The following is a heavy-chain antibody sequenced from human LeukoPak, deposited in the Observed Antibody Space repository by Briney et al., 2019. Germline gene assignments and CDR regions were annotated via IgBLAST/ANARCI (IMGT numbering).Heavy chain of an antibody. Sequence: SETLSLTCTVSGGSISSYYWSWIRQPPGKGLEWIGYIYTSGSTNYNPSLKSRVTISVDTSKNQFSLKLSSVTAADTAVYYCARRKNQLDYYYYYYMDVWGKGTTVTVSS. V-gene: IGHV4-4*09. CDR3: ARRKNQLDYYYYYYMDV. J-gene: IGHJ6*03. CDR2: IYTSGST. CDR1: GGSISSYY. D-gene: IGHD3/OR15-3a*01.